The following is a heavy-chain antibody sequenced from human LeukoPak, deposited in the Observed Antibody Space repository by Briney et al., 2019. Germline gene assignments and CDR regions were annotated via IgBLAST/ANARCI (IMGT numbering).Heavy chain of an antibody. D-gene: IGHD2-2*01. V-gene: IGHV3-23*01. Sequence: YYADSVKGRFTISRDNSKNTLYLQMNSLRAEDTAVYYCAKDQGYCSSTSCYVGYYYYGMDVWGQGTTVTVSS. J-gene: IGHJ6*02. CDR3: AKDQGYCSSTSCYVGYYYYGMDV.